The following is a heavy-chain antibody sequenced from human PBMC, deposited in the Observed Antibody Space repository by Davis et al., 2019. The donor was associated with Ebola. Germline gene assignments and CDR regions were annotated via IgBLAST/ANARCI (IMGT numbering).Heavy chain of an antibody. CDR1: GGSFSGYY. J-gene: IGHJ4*02. CDR2: INHSGST. Sequence: GSLRLSCAVYGGSFSGYYWSWIRQPPGKGLEWIGEINHSGSTNYNPSLKSRVTISVDTSKNQFSLKLSSVTAADTAVYYYARAYSSGWYYFDYWGQGTLVTVSS. V-gene: IGHV4-34*01. CDR3: ARAYSSGWYYFDY. D-gene: IGHD6-19*01.